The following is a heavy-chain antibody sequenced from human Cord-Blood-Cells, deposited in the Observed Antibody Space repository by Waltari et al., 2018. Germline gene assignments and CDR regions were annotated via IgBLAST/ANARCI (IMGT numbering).Heavy chain of an antibody. CDR3: ARGHLGYQSYYFDY. CDR2: INHSGSN. D-gene: IGHD6-13*01. Sequence: QVQLQQWGAGLWKPSETLSLTCAVYGGSFSGYYWSWIRQPPGKGLEWIGEINHSGSNTYNPSLKSRVTISVDTAKNQFSLKLSSVTAADTAVYYCARGHLGYQSYYFDYWGQGTLVTVSS. CDR1: GGSFSGYY. J-gene: IGHJ4*02. V-gene: IGHV4-34*01.